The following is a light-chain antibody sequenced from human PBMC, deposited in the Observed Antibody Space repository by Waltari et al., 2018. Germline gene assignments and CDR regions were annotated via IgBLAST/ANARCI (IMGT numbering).Light chain of an antibody. J-gene: IGKJ5*01. CDR1: QSISSY. CDR2: DAS. V-gene: IGKV3-11*01. Sequence: EIVLTQSPATLSLSPGERATLSCRASQSISSYLAWYQQKPGQAPKLLIYDASNRATGIPARFSGSVSWTDFTLTITSLEPEDFAVYYCQQRSSLPITFGQGTRLDIK. CDR3: QQRSSLPIT.